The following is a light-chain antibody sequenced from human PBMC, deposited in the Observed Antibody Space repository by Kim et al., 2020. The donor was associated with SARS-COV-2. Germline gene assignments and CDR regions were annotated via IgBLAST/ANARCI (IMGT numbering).Light chain of an antibody. Sequence: DIVLTQSSLSSPVTLGQPASISCRSSQSLVHSDGNTYLSWLQQRPGQPPRLLIYQVSNRFSGVPDRFSGSGTGTDFTLRITRVEAEDVGLYYCTQSTHFPYTFGQGTKLEI. V-gene: IGKV2-24*01. CDR3: TQSTHFPYT. J-gene: IGKJ2*01. CDR1: QSLVHSDGNTY. CDR2: QVS.